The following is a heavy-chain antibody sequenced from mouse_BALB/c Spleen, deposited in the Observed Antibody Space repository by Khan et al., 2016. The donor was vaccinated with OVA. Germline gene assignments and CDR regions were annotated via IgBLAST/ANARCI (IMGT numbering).Heavy chain of an antibody. CDR2: ISYDGSN. V-gene: IGHV3-6*02. Sequence: EVQLVESGPGLVKPSQSLSLTCSVTGYYITSGYYWNWIRQFPGNQLEWMGYISYDGSNNYNPSLKNRISITRDTSKNQFFLKLNSVTTEDTATYDCARDYYGNYYGDYWGQGTTLTVSS. CDR3: ARDYYGNYYGDY. J-gene: IGHJ2*01. CDR1: GYYITSGYY. D-gene: IGHD2-1*01.